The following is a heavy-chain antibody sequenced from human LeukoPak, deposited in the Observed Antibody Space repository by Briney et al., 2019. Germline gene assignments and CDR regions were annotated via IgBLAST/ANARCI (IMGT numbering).Heavy chain of an antibody. J-gene: IGHJ5*01. CDR1: GFTFGSYE. CDR2: ISSSSYI. CDR3: ARSEWVGITTSWFDS. Sequence: GGSLRLSCAASGFTFGSYEMNWVRQAPGKGLEWVAYISSSSYIYYADSLKGRFTISRDNARNSLYLQMNSLRAEDTAVYYCARSEWVGITTSWFDSWGQGTLVTVSS. D-gene: IGHD3-22*01. V-gene: IGHV3-21*05.